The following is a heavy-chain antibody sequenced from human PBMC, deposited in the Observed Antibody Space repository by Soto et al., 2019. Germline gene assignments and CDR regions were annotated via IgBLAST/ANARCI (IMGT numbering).Heavy chain of an antibody. V-gene: IGHV4-30-4*01. CDR3: AREGGESSDGIYYFDS. CDR2: IYYSGNT. D-gene: IGHD3-3*02. J-gene: IGHJ4*02. Sequence: QVQLQESGPGLVKPSQTLSLTCTVSGGSTSSDNYWSWIRQPPGKGVEWIGHIYYSGNTDYTPSLKSRLAISIDTSKHQCSLKLSSVTAADTAVYFCAREGGESSDGIYYFDSWGQVSLVTVSS. CDR1: GGSTSSDNY.